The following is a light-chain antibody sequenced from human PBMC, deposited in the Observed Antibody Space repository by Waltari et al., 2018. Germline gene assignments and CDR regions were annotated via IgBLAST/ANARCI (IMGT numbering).Light chain of an antibody. V-gene: IGLV1-44*01. CDR1: ISNIGKNN. J-gene: IGLJ2*01. CDR3: EAWDDTANGPI. Sequence: QSVLTQPPSVSGNPGQTVTISSSGCISNIGKNNVNWFHQFPGKAPTLIIHPNNQRPSGVPERFTASKSGTSASLASSGLQSEDGADEHGEAWDDTANGPIFGGVTKLTVL. CDR2: PNN.